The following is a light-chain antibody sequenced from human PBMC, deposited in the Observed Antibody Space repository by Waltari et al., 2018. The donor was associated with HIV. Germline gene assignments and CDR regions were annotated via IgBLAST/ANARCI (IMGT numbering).Light chain of an antibody. CDR1: QDISNY. Sequence: DIQMTQSPSSLSASVGDRVTITCQASQDISNYLNWYQQKPGKAPKLLIYEASNLETGVPSRFSGSGSGTDFTVTISSLQPEDIATYYCQQYDNLPFTFGPGTKVDIK. CDR2: EAS. V-gene: IGKV1-33*01. J-gene: IGKJ3*01. CDR3: QQYDNLPFT.